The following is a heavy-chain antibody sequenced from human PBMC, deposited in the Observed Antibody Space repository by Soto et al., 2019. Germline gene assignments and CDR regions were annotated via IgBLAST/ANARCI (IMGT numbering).Heavy chain of an antibody. Sequence: GGSLRLSCAASGFDFNSYTINWVRQAPGKRLEWLSSISSSGYIFSADSVKGRFTISRDSAKKSLYLQMNSLRAEDTAVYYCARSPALLGVVWFYFDSWGQGALVTVSS. J-gene: IGHJ4*02. CDR1: GFDFNSYT. D-gene: IGHD3-10*01. CDR3: ARSPALLGVVWFYFDS. V-gene: IGHV3-21*01. CDR2: ISSSGYI.